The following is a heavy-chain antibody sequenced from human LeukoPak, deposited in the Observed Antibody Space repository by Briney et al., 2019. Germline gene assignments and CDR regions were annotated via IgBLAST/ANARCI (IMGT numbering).Heavy chain of an antibody. D-gene: IGHD3-10*01. CDR3: ARGVSTLVRGPGY. J-gene: IGHJ4*02. V-gene: IGHV3-74*01. CDR2: INTDGSTT. Sequence: GRSLRLSCAASGFTFGTYWMHWVRQVPGKGLVWVSRINTDGSTTNYADSVKGRFTMSRDNAKNTLYLQMNSLRAEDTAVYYCARGVSTLVRGPGYWGQGTLVTVSS. CDR1: GFTFGTYW.